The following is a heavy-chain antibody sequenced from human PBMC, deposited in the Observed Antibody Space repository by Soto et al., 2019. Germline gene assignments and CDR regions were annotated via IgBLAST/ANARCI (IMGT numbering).Heavy chain of an antibody. CDR3: ARDRTVTSKIWFDP. Sequence: PGGSRRRSCAAPGFTFRSYGMHWVRQAPGRGLEWAAVIWYDGSEKYYADSVKGRFTISRDNSKNTLFLQMNSLRAEDTAIYYCARDRTVTSKIWFDPWGQGTLVTVSS. D-gene: IGHD2-21*02. CDR1: GFTFRSYG. V-gene: IGHV3-33*01. CDR2: IWYDGSEK. J-gene: IGHJ5*02.